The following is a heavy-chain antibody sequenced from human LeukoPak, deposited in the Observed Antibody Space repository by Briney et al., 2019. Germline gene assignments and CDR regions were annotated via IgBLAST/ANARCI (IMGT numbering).Heavy chain of an antibody. J-gene: IGHJ6*02. CDR2: INSDGSIT. Sequence: SLRLSXXASXFTFTTYWMHWVRQAPGKGLVWVSHINSDGSITSYADSVKGRFTISRDNAKNTLYLQMNSLRAEDTAVYYCARDAVDTANAVWGQGTTVTVSS. D-gene: IGHD5-18*01. CDR1: XFTFTTYW. CDR3: ARDAVDTANAV. V-gene: IGHV3-74*01.